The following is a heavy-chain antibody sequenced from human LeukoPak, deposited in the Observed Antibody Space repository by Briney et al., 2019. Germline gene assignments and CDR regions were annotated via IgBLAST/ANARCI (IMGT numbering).Heavy chain of an antibody. J-gene: IGHJ5*02. CDR1: GGSISSSNW. CDR2: IYHSGST. CDR3: ARDSKAAADPGSWFDP. Sequence: PSETLSLTCAVSGGSISSSNWWSWVRQPPGKGLEWIGEIYHSGSTNYNPSLKSRVAISVDKSKNQFSLKLSSVTAADTAVYYCARDSKAAADPGSWFDPWGQGTLVTVSS. V-gene: IGHV4-4*02. D-gene: IGHD6-13*01.